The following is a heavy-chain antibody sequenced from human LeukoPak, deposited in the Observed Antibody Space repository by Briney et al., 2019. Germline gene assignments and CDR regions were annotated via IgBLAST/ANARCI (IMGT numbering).Heavy chain of an antibody. D-gene: IGHD3-22*01. J-gene: IGHJ4*02. Sequence: SGGSLRLSCAASGFTFSSYSMNWVRQAPGKGLEWVSYISSSSSTIYYADSVKGRFTISRDNAKNSLYLQMNSLRAEDTAVYYCARDTEHTYYYDSSGYYVYWGQGTLVTVSS. V-gene: IGHV3-48*04. CDR1: GFTFSSYS. CDR3: ARDTEHTYYYDSSGYYVY. CDR2: ISSSSSTI.